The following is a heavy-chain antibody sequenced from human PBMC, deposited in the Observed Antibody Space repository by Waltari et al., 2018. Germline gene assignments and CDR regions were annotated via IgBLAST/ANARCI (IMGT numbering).Heavy chain of an antibody. D-gene: IGHD3-22*01. J-gene: IGHJ6*03. V-gene: IGHV3-74*01. CDR1: GFTFSSSW. CDR3: TREPSPDSGGYFYYYMDV. CDR2: INRDGSST. Sequence: EVQLVESGGGLVQPGGSLRLSCSASGFTFSSSWMHWVRQAPGKGRVWVSRINRDGSSTIYADSVKGRFTISRDNSNNRLYLQMNSLRAEDTAVYYCTREPSPDSGGYFYYYMDVWGKGTTVTVSS.